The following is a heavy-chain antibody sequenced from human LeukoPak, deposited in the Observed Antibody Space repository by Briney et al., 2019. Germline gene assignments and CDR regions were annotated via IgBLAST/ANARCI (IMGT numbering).Heavy chain of an antibody. J-gene: IGHJ4*02. V-gene: IGHV3-23*01. CDR1: GFPFSSHG. CDR2: ISPGGPT. Sequence: PGGSLRLSCAGSGFPFSSHGMNWVRQAPGKGLEWVSGISPGGPTYYADSVKGRFTISRDDYKNTMYLQMKNLRAEDMAVYYCARETLDYWGQGTLVTVSS. CDR3: ARETLDY.